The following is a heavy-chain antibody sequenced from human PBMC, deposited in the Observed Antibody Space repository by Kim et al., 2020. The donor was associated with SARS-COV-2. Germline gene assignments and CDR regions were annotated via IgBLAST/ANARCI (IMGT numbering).Heavy chain of an antibody. CDR2: IIPILGIA. V-gene: IGHV1-69*04. Sequence: SVKVSCNASGGTFSSYAISWVRQAPGQGLEWMGRIIPILGIANYAQKFQGRVTITADKSTSTAYMELSSLRSEDTAVYYCAREEGASYNWNAGWFDPWGQGTLVTVSS. CDR3: AREEGASYNWNAGWFDP. J-gene: IGHJ5*02. D-gene: IGHD1-20*01. CDR1: GGTFSSYA.